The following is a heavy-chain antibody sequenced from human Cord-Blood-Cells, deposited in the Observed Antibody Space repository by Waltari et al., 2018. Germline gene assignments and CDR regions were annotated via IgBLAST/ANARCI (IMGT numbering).Heavy chain of an antibody. Sequence: EVQLVESGGGLVQPGGSLRLSCAASGFTFSSYWMHWVRQVPGKGLVWVSRINSDGSSTSYADSVKGRFTISRDNAKNTLYLQMNSLRAEDTAVYYCARDITMVRGDDAFDIWGQGTMVTVSS. CDR3: ARDITMVRGDDAFDI. J-gene: IGHJ3*02. CDR1: GFTFSSYW. V-gene: IGHV3-74*01. D-gene: IGHD3-10*01. CDR2: INSDGSST.